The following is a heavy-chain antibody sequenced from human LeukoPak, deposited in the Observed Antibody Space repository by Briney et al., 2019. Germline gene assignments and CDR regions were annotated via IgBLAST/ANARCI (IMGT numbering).Heavy chain of an antibody. Sequence: GSLRLSCAASGFTFSSYSMNWVRQAPGKGLEWVSSISSSSSYIYYADSVKGRFTISRDNAKNSLYLQMNSLRAEDTAVYYCARDLYCSGGSCDGNFDYWGQGTLVTVSS. CDR1: GFTFSSYS. CDR2: ISSSSSYI. D-gene: IGHD2-15*01. J-gene: IGHJ4*02. CDR3: ARDLYCSGGSCDGNFDY. V-gene: IGHV3-21*01.